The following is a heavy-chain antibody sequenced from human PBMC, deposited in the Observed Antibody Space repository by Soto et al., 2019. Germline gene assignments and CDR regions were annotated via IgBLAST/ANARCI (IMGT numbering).Heavy chain of an antibody. CDR3: ARVPRSGGYYYWVVFDI. D-gene: IGHD3-22*01. Sequence: SVKVSCKASGCTFSIYAISWVRQAPGQGLEWMGGIIPIFGTANYAQKFQGRVTITADESTSTAYMELSSLRSEDTAVYYCARVPRSGGYYYWVVFDIWGQGTMVTVSS. V-gene: IGHV1-69*13. J-gene: IGHJ3*02. CDR2: IIPIFGTA. CDR1: GCTFSIYA.